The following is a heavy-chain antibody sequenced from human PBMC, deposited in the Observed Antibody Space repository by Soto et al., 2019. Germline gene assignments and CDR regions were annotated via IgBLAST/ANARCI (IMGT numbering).Heavy chain of an antibody. CDR1: GGSFSGNY. J-gene: IGHJ4*02. CDR3: ARVPVGATPKLDY. Sequence: PSETLSLTCAVYGGSFSGNYWSWIRQPPGKGLEWIGEINRSGSTNYNPSLKSRVTISIDTSRNQFSLKLNSVTAADTAVYYCARVPVGATPKLDYWGQGTLVTVSS. CDR2: INRSGST. D-gene: IGHD1-26*01. V-gene: IGHV4-34*01.